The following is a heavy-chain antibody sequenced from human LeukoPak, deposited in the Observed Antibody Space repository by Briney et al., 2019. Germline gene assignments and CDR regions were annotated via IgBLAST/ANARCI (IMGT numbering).Heavy chain of an antibody. CDR1: GGSISSYY. Sequence: SETLSLTCTVSGGSISSYYWSWIRQPPGKGLEWIGYIYYSGSTNYNPSLKSRVTISADTSKNQFSLKLSSVTAADTAVYYCARGLYSSSADWFDPWGQGTLVTVSS. D-gene: IGHD6-13*01. CDR3: ARGLYSSSADWFDP. V-gene: IGHV4-59*01. CDR2: IYYSGST. J-gene: IGHJ5*02.